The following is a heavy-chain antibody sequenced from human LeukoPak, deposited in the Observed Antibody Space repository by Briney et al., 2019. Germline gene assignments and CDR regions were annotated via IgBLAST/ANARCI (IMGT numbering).Heavy chain of an antibody. CDR3: ARPATSIAAAAPLSIDY. V-gene: IGHV1-2*02. Sequence: GASVKVSCKASGYTFTGYYMHWVRQAPGQGLEWMGWINPNSGGTNYAQKFQGRVTMTRDTSISTAYMELSRLRSDDTAVYYCARPATSIAAAAPLSIDYWGQGTLVTVSS. D-gene: IGHD6-13*01. CDR1: GYTFTGYY. CDR2: INPNSGGT. J-gene: IGHJ4*02.